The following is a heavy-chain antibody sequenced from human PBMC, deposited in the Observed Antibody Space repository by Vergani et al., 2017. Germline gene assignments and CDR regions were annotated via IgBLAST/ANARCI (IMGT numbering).Heavy chain of an antibody. CDR1: GASIRSSNYY. CDR3: AGHSTVEWLVKLGWIDP. Sequence: QLQLQESGPGLVKPSATLSLICSVSGASIRSSNYYWGWIRQPPGKGLEWIASIYYSGSTYYNPSLKSRVTISVDTSKKQFSLKLSSVTAADTAVYFCAGHSTVEWLVKLGWIDPWGQGILVTVSS. J-gene: IGHJ5*02. D-gene: IGHD6-19*01. CDR2: IYYSGST. V-gene: IGHV4-39*01.